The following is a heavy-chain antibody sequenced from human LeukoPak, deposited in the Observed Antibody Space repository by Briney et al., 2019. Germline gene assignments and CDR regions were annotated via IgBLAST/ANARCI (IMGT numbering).Heavy chain of an antibody. D-gene: IGHD1-26*01. CDR2: ISNSGGNT. Sequence: PGGPLRLSCAASKFTFSNYAMSWVRQAPGKGLEWVSAISNSGGNTYYADSVKGRFTISRDNSKNTLYLQMNSLRAEDTAVYYCAKDVGATRGYYFDYWGQGTLVTVSS. CDR1: KFTFSNYA. CDR3: AKDVGATRGYYFDY. V-gene: IGHV3-23*01. J-gene: IGHJ4*02.